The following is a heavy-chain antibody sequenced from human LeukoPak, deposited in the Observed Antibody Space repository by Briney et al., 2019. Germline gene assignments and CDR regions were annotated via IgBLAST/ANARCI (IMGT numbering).Heavy chain of an antibody. D-gene: IGHD6-19*01. J-gene: IGHJ6*03. CDR1: GYSFTSYW. CDR3: ARAVAGTFYYYYYMDV. Sequence: GESLKISCKGSGYSFTSYWIGWVRQMPGKGLEWMGIIYPGDSDTRYSPSFQGQVTISADKSISTAYPQWSSLKASDTAMYYCARAVAGTFYYYYYMDVWGKGTTVTVSS. V-gene: IGHV5-51*01. CDR2: IYPGDSDT.